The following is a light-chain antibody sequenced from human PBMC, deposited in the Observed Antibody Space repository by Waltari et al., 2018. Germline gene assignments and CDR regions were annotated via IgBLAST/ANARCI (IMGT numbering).Light chain of an antibody. CDR2: YVS. CDR3: MQSRLWPWT. Sequence: DVVLAQSPLSLPVTLGQPASISCRSSQSLVYTDGNTYLNWFQQRPGQSPRLLISYVSYRDSVFPDRFSGSGSGTDFTLEISRVEAEDVGVYYCMQSRLWPWTLGQGTTVEIK. V-gene: IGKV2-30*01. J-gene: IGKJ1*01. CDR1: QSLVYTDGNTY.